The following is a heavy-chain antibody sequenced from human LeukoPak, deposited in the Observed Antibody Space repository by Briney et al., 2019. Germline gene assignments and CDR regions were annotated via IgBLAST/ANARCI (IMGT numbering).Heavy chain of an antibody. CDR1: GFTFSSYT. CDR2: ISGSGGNT. CDR3: AKCTVTTYSLPCLYFDY. J-gene: IGHJ4*02. D-gene: IGHD4-17*01. Sequence: GGSLRLSCAASGFTFSSYTMTWVRQAPGKGLEWVSAISGSGGNTFYTDSVKGRLTISRDNSKNTLYLQMSSLRAEDTAVYYCAKCTVTTYSLPCLYFDYWGQGTLVTVSS. V-gene: IGHV3-23*01.